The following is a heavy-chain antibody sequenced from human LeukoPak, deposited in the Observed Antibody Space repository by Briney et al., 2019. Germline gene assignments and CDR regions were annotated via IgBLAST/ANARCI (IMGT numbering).Heavy chain of an antibody. V-gene: IGHV1-3*01. CDR2: INAANGDT. CDR1: GYTFTNCV. J-gene: IGHJ4*02. D-gene: IGHD2-15*01. Sequence: ASVKVSCKASGYTFTNCVIHWVRQAPGQRLEWMGWINAANGDTKYSQNFQGRVTFIRDTSASTAYMELSSLISEDTAMYYCARESARGGGSYDYWGQGTLVTVSS. CDR3: ARESARGGGSYDY.